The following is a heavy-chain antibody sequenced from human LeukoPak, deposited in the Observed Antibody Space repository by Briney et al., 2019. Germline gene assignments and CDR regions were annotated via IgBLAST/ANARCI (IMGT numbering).Heavy chain of an antibody. V-gene: IGHV1-18*01. CDR2: IIAYNGNT. D-gene: IGHD3-9*01. J-gene: IGHJ4*02. CDR1: GGTFSSYA. CDR3: ARAGYDLLTLAPDPANDY. Sequence: GASVKVSCKASGGTFSSYAINWVRQAPGQGLEWMGWIIAYNGNTNYAQKLQGRVTMTTDTSTSTAYMELRSLRSDDTAVYYCARAGYDLLTLAPDPANDYWGQGTLVTVSS.